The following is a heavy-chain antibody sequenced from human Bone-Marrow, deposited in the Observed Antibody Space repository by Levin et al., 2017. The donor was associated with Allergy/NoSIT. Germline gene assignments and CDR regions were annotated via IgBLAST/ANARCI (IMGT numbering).Heavy chain of an antibody. CDR1: GYTFTGYY. Sequence: GESLKISCQASGYTFTGYYMHWVRQAPGQGLEWMGWINPNSGGTNYAQKFQGRVTMTRDTSISTAYMELSRLRSDDTAVYYCARVSINWFDPWGQGTLVTVSS. V-gene: IGHV1-2*02. CDR3: ARVSINWFDP. J-gene: IGHJ5*02. D-gene: IGHD2/OR15-2a*01. CDR2: INPNSGGT.